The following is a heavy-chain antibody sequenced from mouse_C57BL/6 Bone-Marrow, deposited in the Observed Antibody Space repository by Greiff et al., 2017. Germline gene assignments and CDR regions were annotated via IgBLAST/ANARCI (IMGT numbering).Heavy chain of an antibody. Sequence: EVQGVESGGGLVKPGGSLKLSCAASGFTFSSYAMSWVRQTPEKRLEWVATISDGGSYTYYPDNVKGRFTISRDNAKNNLYLQMSHLKSEDTAMXYCARIPYYYGSSPWYFDVWGTGTTVTVSS. CDR1: GFTFSSYA. CDR2: ISDGGSYT. D-gene: IGHD1-1*01. CDR3: ARIPYYYGSSPWYFDV. J-gene: IGHJ1*03. V-gene: IGHV5-4*01.